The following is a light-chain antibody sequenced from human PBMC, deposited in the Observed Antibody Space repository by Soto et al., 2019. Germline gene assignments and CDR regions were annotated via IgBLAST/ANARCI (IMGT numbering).Light chain of an antibody. J-gene: IGKJ3*01. Sequence: DIQMTQSPSSLSASVGDRVTITCRASQGIAHHLAWYQQKPGKAPNLMIYAASTLQSGVPSRFSGSGFGTDFTLTSSCPQHEDVATYYCHNYKSAPYTFGPGTKVDIK. CDR2: AAS. V-gene: IGKV1-27*01. CDR1: QGIAHH. CDR3: HNYKSAPYT.